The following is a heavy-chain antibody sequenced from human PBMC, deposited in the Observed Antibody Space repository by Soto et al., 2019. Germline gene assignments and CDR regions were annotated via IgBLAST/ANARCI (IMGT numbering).Heavy chain of an antibody. CDR1: GFTFSSYA. J-gene: IGHJ4*02. D-gene: IGHD2-15*01. CDR3: ATSAYCSGGSCYLDY. CDR2: ISGSGGST. Sequence: GGSLRLSCAASGFTFSSYAMSWVRQAPGKGLEWVSAISGSGGSTYYADSVKGRFTISRDNSKNTLYLQMNSLRAEDTAVYYCATSAYCSGGSCYLDYWGQGTLVTVSS. V-gene: IGHV3-23*01.